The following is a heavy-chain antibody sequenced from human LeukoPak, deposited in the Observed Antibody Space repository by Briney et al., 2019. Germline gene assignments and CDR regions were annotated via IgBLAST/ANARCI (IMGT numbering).Heavy chain of an antibody. D-gene: IGHD3-10*01. CDR1: GFTFSSYG. CDR3: AKAYYYGSGSPLDY. CDR2: IKQDGSEK. J-gene: IGHJ4*02. V-gene: IGHV3-7*03. Sequence: GGSLRLSCAASGFTFSSYGMSWVRQAPGKGLEWVANIKQDGSEKYYVDSVKGRFTISRDNAKNSLYLQMNSLRAEDTAVYYCAKAYYYGSGSPLDYWGQGTLVTVSS.